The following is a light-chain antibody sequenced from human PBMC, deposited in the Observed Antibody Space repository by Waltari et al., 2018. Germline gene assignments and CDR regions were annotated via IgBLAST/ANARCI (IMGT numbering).Light chain of an antibody. CDR1: ALSKQF. CDR2: TDS. V-gene: IGLV3-25*03. Sequence: SYELTQPPSVSVSPGQTARLTCSGDALSKQFGYWYQQTSGRAPVLMIYTDSGRPSGIPERFSGSSSGTTVTLTISAVQPEDEADYYCQSAHSNGSDVVFGGGTKLTVL. CDR3: QSAHSNGSDVV. J-gene: IGLJ2*01.